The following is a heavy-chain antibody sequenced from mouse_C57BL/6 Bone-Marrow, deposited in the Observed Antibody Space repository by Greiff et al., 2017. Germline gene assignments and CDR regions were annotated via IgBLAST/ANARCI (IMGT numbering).Heavy chain of an antibody. CDR1: GYTFTSYW. CDR2: INPSNGGT. D-gene: IGHD1-1*01. Sequence: QVQLQQPGTELVKPGASVKLSCKASGYTFTSYWMHWVKQRPGQGLEWIGNINPSNGGTNYNEKFKSKATLTVDKSSSTAYMQLSSLTSEDSAVYECAREAVVDRRAMDYWGQGTSVTVSS. V-gene: IGHV1-53*01. J-gene: IGHJ4*01. CDR3: AREAVVDRRAMDY.